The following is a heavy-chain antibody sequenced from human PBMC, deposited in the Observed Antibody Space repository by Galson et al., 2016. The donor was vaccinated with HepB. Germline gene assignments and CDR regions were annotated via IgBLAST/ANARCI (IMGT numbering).Heavy chain of an antibody. CDR2: IYYSGSA. CDR3: ARNSGGSYLGWFDP. Sequence: SETLSLTCTVSGGSVTSTSTYWGWIRQPPGKGLEWIGSIYYSGSATYNPSVKSRVTISVDKSKNQFSLKLNSVTAADTAVYYCARNSGGSYLGWFDPWGQGVLVTVSS. CDR1: GGSVTSTSTY. D-gene: IGHD1-26*01. V-gene: IGHV4-39*07. J-gene: IGHJ5*02.